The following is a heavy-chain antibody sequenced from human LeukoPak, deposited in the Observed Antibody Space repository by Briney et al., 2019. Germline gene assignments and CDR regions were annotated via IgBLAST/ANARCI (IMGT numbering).Heavy chain of an antibody. V-gene: IGHV1-18*01. D-gene: IGHD1-26*01. CDR2: ISAYNGNT. Sequence: ASVKVSCKASGYTFTSYGISWVRQAPGQGLEWMVWISAYNGNTNYAQKLQGRVTMTTDTSTSTAYMELRSLRSDDTAVYYCARDSLTVGAIPFDYWGQGTLVTVSS. CDR3: ARDSLTVGAIPFDY. J-gene: IGHJ4*02. CDR1: GYTFTSYG.